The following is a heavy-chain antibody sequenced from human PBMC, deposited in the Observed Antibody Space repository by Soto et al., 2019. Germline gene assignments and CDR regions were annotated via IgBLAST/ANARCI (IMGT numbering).Heavy chain of an antibody. V-gene: IGHV1-46*01. J-gene: IGHJ6*02. CDR1: GDTFTDYY. D-gene: IGHD3-9*01. CDR2: IRPTGDFT. CDR3: ARDRPTTWFRTGMDV. Sequence: ASVKVSGKASGDTFTDYYIHWVRQAPGQRLEWMGVIRPTGDFTNYAQKFQGRVTMTRDTSTSTVYMVLSSLKSEDTAVYYCARDRPTTWFRTGMDVWVQGTTVTVSS.